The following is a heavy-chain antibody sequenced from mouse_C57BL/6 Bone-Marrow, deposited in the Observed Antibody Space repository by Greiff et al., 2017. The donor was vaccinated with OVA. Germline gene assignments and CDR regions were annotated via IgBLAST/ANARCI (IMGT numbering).Heavy chain of an antibody. CDR1: GYTFTSYG. V-gene: IGHV1-81*01. Sequence: VMLVESGAELARPGASVKLSCKASGYTFTSYGISWVKQRTGQGLEWIGEIYPRSGNTYYNEKFKGKATLTADKSSSTAYMELRSLTSEDSAVYFCARPDYYGSSFDYWGQGTTLTVSS. J-gene: IGHJ2*01. CDR3: ARPDYYGSSFDY. D-gene: IGHD1-1*01. CDR2: IYPRSGNT.